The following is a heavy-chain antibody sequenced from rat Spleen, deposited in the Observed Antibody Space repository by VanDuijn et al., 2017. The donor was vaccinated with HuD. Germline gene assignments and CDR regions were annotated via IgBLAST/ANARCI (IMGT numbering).Heavy chain of an antibody. CDR2: IKGDGNT. CDR3: ARANFEY. J-gene: IGHJ2*01. V-gene: IGHV2-13*01. CDR1: GFPLSNYD. Sequence: QVQLKESGPGLVQPSQTLSLTCTVSGFPLSNYDVMWVRQPPGKGLEWMGVIKGDGNTDYISALKSRLSISRDTSKSQVFLKMNSLQPEDTGTYYCARANFEYWGQGVMVTVSS.